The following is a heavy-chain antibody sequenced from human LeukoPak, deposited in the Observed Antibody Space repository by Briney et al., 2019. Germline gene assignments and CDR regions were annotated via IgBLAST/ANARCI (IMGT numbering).Heavy chain of an antibody. CDR3: TIARGAMIVVDPFDY. V-gene: IGHV1-2*02. Sequence: ASVTVSCKASGYTFTGYYMHWVRQAPGQGLEWMGWINPNSGGTNYGQKFQGRVTMTRDTSIRTAYMELRRLRSDDTAVYYCTIARGAMIVVDPFDYWGQGTLVTVSS. CDR1: GYTFTGYY. D-gene: IGHD3-22*01. J-gene: IGHJ4*02. CDR2: INPNSGGT.